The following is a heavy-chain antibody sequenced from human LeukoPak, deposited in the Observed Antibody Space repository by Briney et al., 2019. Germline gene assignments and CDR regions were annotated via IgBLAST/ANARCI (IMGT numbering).Heavy chain of an antibody. D-gene: IGHD2-15*01. CDR1: GFSNYA. CDR3: ATSGGVVVAATRDV. Sequence: GGSLRLSCAASGFSNYATGWVRQAPGKGLEWVSGVSPSGHISYHADSVKGRFTISRDNAKNSLYLQMNSLRAEDTAVYYCATSGGVVVAATRDVWGKGTTVTVSS. V-gene: IGHV3-23*01. CDR2: VSPSGHIS. J-gene: IGHJ6*04.